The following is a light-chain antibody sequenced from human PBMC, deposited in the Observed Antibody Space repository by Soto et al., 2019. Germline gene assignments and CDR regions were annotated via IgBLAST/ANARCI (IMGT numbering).Light chain of an antibody. Sequence: EIVMTRSPATLSVSPGERATLSCRASQSVSSKLAWYQQKPGQAPRLLIYGASTRATGIPASFSGSGSGTEFTLTISSLQSEDFALYYCQQYNNWPLTFGGGTKVEIK. CDR3: QQYNNWPLT. J-gene: IGKJ4*01. V-gene: IGKV3-15*01. CDR1: QSVSSK. CDR2: GAS.